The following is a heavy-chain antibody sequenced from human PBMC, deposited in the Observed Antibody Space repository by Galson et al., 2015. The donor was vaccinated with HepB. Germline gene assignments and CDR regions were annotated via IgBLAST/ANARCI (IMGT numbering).Heavy chain of an antibody. D-gene: IGHD3-22*01. V-gene: IGHV3-74*01. J-gene: IGHJ3*02. CDR2: INSDGSST. CDR1: GFTFSSYW. CDR3: ARVRGSGYYEGDAFDI. Sequence: SLRLSCAASGFTFSSYWMHWVRQAPGKGLVWVSRINSDGSSTSYADSVKGRFTISRDNAKNTLYLQMNSLRAEDTAVYYCARVRGSGYYEGDAFDIWGQGTMVTVSS.